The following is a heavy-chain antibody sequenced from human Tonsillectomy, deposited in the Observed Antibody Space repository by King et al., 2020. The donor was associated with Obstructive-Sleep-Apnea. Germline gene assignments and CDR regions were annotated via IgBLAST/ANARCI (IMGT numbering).Heavy chain of an antibody. Sequence: QLQESGPGLVEPSETLSLTCTVSVASVNSFYWSWIRQPAGEGLEWIGRIYTSGSTDYNPSLKSRLTMSVETSKNQFSLKLTSVTAADTAVYYCARVGETIYYYYGMDVWGQGTTVTVSS. CDR3: ARVGETIYYYYGMDV. V-gene: IGHV4-4*07. D-gene: IGHD1-7*01. CDR1: VASVNSFY. J-gene: IGHJ6*02. CDR2: IYTSGST.